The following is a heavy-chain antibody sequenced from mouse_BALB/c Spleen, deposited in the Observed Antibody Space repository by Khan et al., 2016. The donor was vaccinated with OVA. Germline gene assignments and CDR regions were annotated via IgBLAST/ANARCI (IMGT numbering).Heavy chain of an antibody. D-gene: IGHD4-1*01. CDR1: GFTFSSYS. CDR2: ISSGGDYT. CDR3: ADHLTGSFAY. V-gene: IGHV5-6*01. J-gene: IGHJ3*01. Sequence: EVELVESGGDLVKPGGSLKLSCAASGFTFSSYSMSWVRQTPDKRLEWVASISSGGDYTYYPYSVTGRFTISRDNAKNTLYLQMSDLKSEDTAMYYCADHLTGSFAYWGQGTLVTVSA.